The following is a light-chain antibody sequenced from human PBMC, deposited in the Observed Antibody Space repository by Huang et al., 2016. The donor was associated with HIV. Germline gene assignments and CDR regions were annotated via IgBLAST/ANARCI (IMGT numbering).Light chain of an antibody. J-gene: IGKJ5*01. CDR2: LSS. CDR1: QSLLHRHGYHY. Sequence: IVITQSPLSLPVTPGEPASISCRSSQSLLHRHGYHYLDWYRQKPGQAPQLLSSLSSIRASGVPDRFSGSGSVTDFTLKISRVEAEDVGIYFCMQALQTPRTFGQGTRLEIK. V-gene: IGKV2-28*01. CDR3: MQALQTPRT.